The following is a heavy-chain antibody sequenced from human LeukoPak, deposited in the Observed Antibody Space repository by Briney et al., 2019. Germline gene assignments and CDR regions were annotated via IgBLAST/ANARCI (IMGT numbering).Heavy chain of an antibody. V-gene: IGHV3-74*01. D-gene: IGHD1-26*01. CDR3: ARGTGSYYSLGY. CDR2: INSDGSST. CDR1: GFTFSSYW. Sequence: GGSLGLSCAASGFTFSSYWMLWVRQAPGKGLVWVSRINSDGSSTSYADSVKGRFTISRDNAKNTLYLQMDSLRAEDTAMYYCARGTGSYYSLGYWGQGTLVTVSS. J-gene: IGHJ4*02.